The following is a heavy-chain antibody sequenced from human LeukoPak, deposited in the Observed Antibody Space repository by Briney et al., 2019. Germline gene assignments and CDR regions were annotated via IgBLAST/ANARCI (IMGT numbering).Heavy chain of an antibody. V-gene: IGHV4-31*03. D-gene: IGHD6-13*01. CDR3: ARENVSSSWPDDAFDI. CDR2: LYYTGST. J-gene: IGHJ3*02. Sequence: TLSLTCTVSGVSICSGGYFWRSLRQHPGKGLEWIGFLYYTGSTYYNPSLKSRVTISVDTSKNQFSLKLSSVTAADPAVYYCARENVSSSWPDDAFDIWGQGIMVTVSS. CDR1: GVSICSGGYF.